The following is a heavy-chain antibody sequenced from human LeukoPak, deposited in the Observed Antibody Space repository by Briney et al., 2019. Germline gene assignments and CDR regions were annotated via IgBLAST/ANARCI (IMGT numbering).Heavy chain of an antibody. D-gene: IGHD6-19*01. Sequence: PGKSLRLSCAAAKSSLSAWAMHWVRQAPGKGLEWVAFIRYDGSNKYYADSVRGRFPISRDNSKNTLYLQMNSLRAEDTAVYYCAKDVVPPYSSGWYGFDYWGQGTLVTVSS. CDR3: AKDVVPPYSSGWYGFDY. J-gene: IGHJ4*02. CDR2: IRYDGSNK. V-gene: IGHV3-30*02. CDR1: KSSLSAWA.